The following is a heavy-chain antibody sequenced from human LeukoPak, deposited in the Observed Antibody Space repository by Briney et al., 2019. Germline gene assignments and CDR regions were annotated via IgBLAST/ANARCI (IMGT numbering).Heavy chain of an antibody. CDR1: GFTFSSYP. V-gene: IGHV3-30*04. CDR2: IGYDGRIQ. CDR3: ARDPVTGFPDYLDH. D-gene: IGHD2-21*02. J-gene: IGHJ4*02. Sequence: PGGSLRLSCAASGFTFSSYPMHWVRQAPGKGLEWVAVIGYDGRIQVYADSVKGRFTISRDSSENMLYHQMDSLKPDDTAVYYCARDPVTGFPDYLDHWGQGILVTVS.